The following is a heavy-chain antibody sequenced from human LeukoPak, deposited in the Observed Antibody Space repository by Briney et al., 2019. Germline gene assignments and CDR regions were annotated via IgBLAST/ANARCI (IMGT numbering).Heavy chain of an antibody. CDR3: ARHKDYYYSYMDV. Sequence: SETLSLTCSVSGGSISNNNWWSWVRQSPGKGLEWIGNIYHSGTTHYNPSLTSRVTISVDTSKNQFSLKLSSVTAADTAVYYCARHKDYYYSYMDVWGKGTTVTISS. CDR1: GGSISNNNW. CDR2: IYHSGTT. J-gene: IGHJ6*03. V-gene: IGHV4-4*02.